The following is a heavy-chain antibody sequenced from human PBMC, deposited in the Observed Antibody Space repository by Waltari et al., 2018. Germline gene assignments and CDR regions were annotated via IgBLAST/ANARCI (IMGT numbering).Heavy chain of an antibody. J-gene: IGHJ4*02. CDR2: IIASGGKT. V-gene: IGHV3-23*01. Sequence: DVKLLESGGGFVQPGGSLRLSCVASGFSFDKYGMIWVRQCPGKGLQWVSSIIASGGKTFVADSVKGRFTTLRDNSKNTLYLQMDNLSGDDTAVYYCAKVGGDYFDDWGQGTLVTVSS. D-gene: IGHD6-25*01. CDR1: GFSFDKYG. CDR3: AKVGGDYFDD.